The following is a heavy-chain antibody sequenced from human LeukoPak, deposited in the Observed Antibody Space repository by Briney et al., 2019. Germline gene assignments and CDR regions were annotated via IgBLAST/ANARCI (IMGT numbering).Heavy chain of an antibody. CDR1: GFTFSSYG. V-gene: IGHV3-33*01. J-gene: IGHJ4*02. CDR3: ARGGYYDSSGYYDY. D-gene: IGHD3-22*01. CDR2: IWYDGSNK. Sequence: GGSLRLSCAASGFTFSSYGMHWVRQASGKGLEWVAVIWYDGSNKYYADSVKGRFTISRDNSKNTLYLQMNSLRAEDTAVYYCARGGYYDSSGYYDYWGQGTLVTVSS.